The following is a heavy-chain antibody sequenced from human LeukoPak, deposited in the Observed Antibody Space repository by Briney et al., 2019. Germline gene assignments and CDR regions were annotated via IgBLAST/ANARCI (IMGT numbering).Heavy chain of an antibody. D-gene: IGHD3-10*01. V-gene: IGHV1-3*01. J-gene: IGHJ4*01. CDR2: IDANNGRT. CDR1: GYIFTGYA. CDR3: ARARWTSSGTTYYLDY. Sequence: ASVKVSCKASGYIFTGYAIQWVRQAPGQGLEWMGWIDANNGRTKYSEKFQGRVTMTRDTSASTAYMELRGLKSEDTAVYYCARARWTSSGTTYYLDYWGQGALVTVSS.